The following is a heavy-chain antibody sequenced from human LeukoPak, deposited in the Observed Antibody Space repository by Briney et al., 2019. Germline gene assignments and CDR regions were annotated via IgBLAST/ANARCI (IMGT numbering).Heavy chain of an antibody. D-gene: IGHD2/OR15-2a*01. CDR3: ARVSTGEDAFDI. V-gene: IGHV3-23*01. Sequence: EPGGSLRLSCAASGFNFANHAMSWVRQTPGKGLEWVSAISGGGGITYYADSVTGRFTISRDNSKDTLYLQMNSLRAEDTAVYYCARVSTGEDAFDIWGQGTMVTVSS. CDR2: ISGGGGIT. CDR1: GFNFANHA. J-gene: IGHJ3*02.